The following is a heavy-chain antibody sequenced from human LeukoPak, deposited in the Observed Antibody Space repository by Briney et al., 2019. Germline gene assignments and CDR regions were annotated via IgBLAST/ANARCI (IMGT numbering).Heavy chain of an antibody. J-gene: IGHJ4*02. Sequence: GDSVKVSCRPSGRSFTAYYIHWVRQAPGQGLEWMGWINPTSGATKYAQKFEGRVTMTRDTAISTAYMELSRLTSDDTAVYYCASWRGNVDSWSGPFDYWGQGSLVTVSS. V-gene: IGHV1-2*02. CDR3: ASWRGNVDSWSGPFDY. D-gene: IGHD3-3*01. CDR1: GRSFTAYY. CDR2: INPTSGAT.